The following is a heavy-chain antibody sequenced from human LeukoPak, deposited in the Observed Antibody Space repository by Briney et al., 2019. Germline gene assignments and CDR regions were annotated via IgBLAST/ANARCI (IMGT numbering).Heavy chain of an antibody. CDR1: GFTFSTYA. CDR2: IGPNGMTT. D-gene: IGHD5-12*01. Sequence: GGSLRLTCAGSGFTFSTYAMSWVRQAPGKGLQWVSEIGPNGMTTRYADFVRGRFTIFRDNSKNTLYLQMNSLRVEDTAVYYCTKHVSGYAPAFDYRGEGNLVTASP. CDR3: TKHVSGYAPAFDY. J-gene: IGHJ4*02. V-gene: IGHV3-23*01.